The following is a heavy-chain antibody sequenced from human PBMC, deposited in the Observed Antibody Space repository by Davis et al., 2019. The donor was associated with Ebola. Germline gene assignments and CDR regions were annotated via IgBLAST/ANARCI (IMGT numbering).Heavy chain of an antibody. V-gene: IGHV3-30-3*01. Sequence: GESLKISCAASGFTFSSYAMHWVRQAPGKGLEWVAVISYDGSNKYYADSVKGRFTISRDNSKNTLYLKMNSLRAEDTAVYYCARDGPVAGTSYFDYWGQGTLVTVSS. D-gene: IGHD6-19*01. J-gene: IGHJ4*02. CDR2: ISYDGSNK. CDR1: GFTFSSYA. CDR3: ARDGPVAGTSYFDY.